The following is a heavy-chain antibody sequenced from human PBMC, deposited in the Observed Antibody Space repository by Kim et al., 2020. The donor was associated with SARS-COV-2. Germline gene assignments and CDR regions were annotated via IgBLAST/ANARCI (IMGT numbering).Heavy chain of an antibody. J-gene: IGHJ6*02. Sequence: GGSLRLSCAASGFNFNSYGMHWVRQAPGKGLEWVSVIWYDGSNEDYADSVKGRFTISRDNSKNILYLQVNSLRAEDTAVYYCARVVGQRYGSGSYSGMDVWGQWTTVIVSS. V-gene: IGHV3-33*01. CDR3: ARVVGQRYGSGSYSGMDV. CDR1: GFNFNSYG. D-gene: IGHD3-10*01. CDR2: IWYDGSNE.